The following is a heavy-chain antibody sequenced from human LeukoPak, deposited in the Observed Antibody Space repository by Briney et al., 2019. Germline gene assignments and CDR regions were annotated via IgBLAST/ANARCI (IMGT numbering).Heavy chain of an antibody. CDR2: INHSGNT. D-gene: IGHD1-1*01. CDR3: ARIRYNLDY. CDR1: GGSFSGYY. J-gene: IGHJ4*02. V-gene: IGHV4-34*01. Sequence: SETLSLTCAVYGGSFSGYYWSWIRQPPGKGLEWIGEINHSGNTNYNPSLKSRVTISVDTSKNQFSLKLSSVTAADTAVYYCARIRYNLDYWGQGTLVSVSS.